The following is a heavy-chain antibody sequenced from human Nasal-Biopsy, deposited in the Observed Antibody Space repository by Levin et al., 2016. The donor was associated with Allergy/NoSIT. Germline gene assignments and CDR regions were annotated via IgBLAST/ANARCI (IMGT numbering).Heavy chain of an antibody. V-gene: IGHV3-64D*08. Sequence: GSLKISCSASGFTFRTSAMHWVRQAPGKGLEYVSAISSNGGITYYADSVKDRFTVSRDNSKNTLYLQMSSLRAEDTAVYYCVCANTGSMPQDYWGQGTLVAVSS. D-gene: IGHD2/OR15-2a*01. J-gene: IGHJ4*02. CDR1: GFTFRTSA. CDR3: VCANTGSMPQDY. CDR2: ISSNGGIT.